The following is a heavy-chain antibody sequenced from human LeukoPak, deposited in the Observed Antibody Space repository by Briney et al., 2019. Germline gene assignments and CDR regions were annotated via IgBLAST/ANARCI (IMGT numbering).Heavy chain of an antibody. CDR1: GFTFSRFI. V-gene: IGHV3-21*01. Sequence: PRGSLRLACEASGFTFSRFIMSWVRQAPGKGLEWVSSITSSSTYIYYADSVKGRFTISRDNAKNSLYLQMNSLRAEDTAVYYCTRDVFATVPAASYYYIDVWGKGTTVTISS. D-gene: IGHD2-2*01. CDR3: TRDVFATVPAASYYYIDV. CDR2: ITSSSTYI. J-gene: IGHJ6*03.